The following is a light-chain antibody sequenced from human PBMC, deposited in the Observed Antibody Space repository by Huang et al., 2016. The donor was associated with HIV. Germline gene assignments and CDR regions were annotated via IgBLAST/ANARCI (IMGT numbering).Light chain of an antibody. V-gene: IGKV3-15*01. CDR2: GAS. J-gene: IGKJ2*01. CDR3: QHYNT. Sequence: EIVMTQSPDTLPVPPGETVTVSCRASESISTNLAWYQHKPGQAPRLLIYGASTRATDIPGRCSGSGSGTGFTLTISSLQSEDLAVYYCQHYNTFGQGTKLEIK. CDR1: ESISTN.